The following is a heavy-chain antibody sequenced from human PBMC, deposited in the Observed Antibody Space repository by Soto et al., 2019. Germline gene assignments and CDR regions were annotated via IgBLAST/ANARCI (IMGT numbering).Heavy chain of an antibody. J-gene: IGHJ4*02. CDR1: GFTFSSYA. D-gene: IGHD2-2*01. Sequence: GGSLRLSCAASGFTFSSYAMSWVRQAPGKGLEWVSAISGSGGSTYYADSVKGRFTISRDNSKNTLYLQLDSLRAEDTAVYYCANLPAAMTGLDSCGQGTLVTVSS. CDR2: ISGSGGST. CDR3: ANLPAAMTGLDS. V-gene: IGHV3-23*01.